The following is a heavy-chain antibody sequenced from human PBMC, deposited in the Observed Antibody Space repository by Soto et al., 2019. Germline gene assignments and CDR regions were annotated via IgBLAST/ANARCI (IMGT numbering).Heavy chain of an antibody. CDR3: ARTYCSGGSCYPQDAFDI. V-gene: IGHV3-74*01. CDR1: GFTFSSYC. D-gene: IGHD2-15*01. J-gene: IGHJ3*02. Sequence: EVQLVESGGGLVQPGGSLRLSCAASGFTFSSYCMHWVRQAPGKGLVWVSRINSDGSSTSYADSVKGRFTISRDNAKNTLYLQMNSLRAEDTAVYYCARTYCSGGSCYPQDAFDIWGQGTMVTVSS. CDR2: INSDGSST.